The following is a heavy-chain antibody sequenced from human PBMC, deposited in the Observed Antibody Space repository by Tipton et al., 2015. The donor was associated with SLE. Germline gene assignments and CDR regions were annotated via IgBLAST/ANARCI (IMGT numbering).Heavy chain of an antibody. CDR3: ARGGSGSSWFPYFDY. Sequence: TLSLTCTVSGGSISSYYWSWIRQPPGKGLEWIGEINHSGSTNYNPSLKSRVTISVDRAKNQFSLKLSSVTAADTAVYYCARGGSGSSWFPYFDYWGQGTLVTGSS. CDR1: GGSISSYY. CDR2: INHSGST. J-gene: IGHJ4*02. V-gene: IGHV4-34*01. D-gene: IGHD6-13*01.